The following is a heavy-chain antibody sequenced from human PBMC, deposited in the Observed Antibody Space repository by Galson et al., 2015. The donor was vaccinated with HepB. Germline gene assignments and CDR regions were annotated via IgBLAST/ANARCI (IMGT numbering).Heavy chain of an antibody. D-gene: IGHD4-23*01. CDR2: IYYSGST. Sequence: TLSLTCTVSGGSIGSGGYYWSWIRQHPGKGLELIGYIYYSGSTYYNPSLKSRVTISVDTSKNQFSQNLSSVTAADTAIYYCARLDYVGGDYWGQGILVTVSS. CDR3: ARLDYVGGDY. J-gene: IGHJ4*02. V-gene: IGHV4-31*03. CDR1: GGSIGSGGYY.